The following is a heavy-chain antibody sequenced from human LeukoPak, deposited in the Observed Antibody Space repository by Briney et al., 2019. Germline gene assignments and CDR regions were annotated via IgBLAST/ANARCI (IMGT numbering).Heavy chain of an antibody. V-gene: IGHV3-21*01. Sequence: GGSLRLSCAASGFTFSSYSMNWVRQAPGKGLEWVSSISSSSYIYYADSVKGRFTISRDNAKNSLYLQMNSLRAEDTAVYYCARSSGARTTVTSSADYWGQGTLVTVSS. J-gene: IGHJ4*02. CDR2: ISSSSYI. D-gene: IGHD4-17*01. CDR1: GFTFSSYS. CDR3: ARSSGARTTVTSSADY.